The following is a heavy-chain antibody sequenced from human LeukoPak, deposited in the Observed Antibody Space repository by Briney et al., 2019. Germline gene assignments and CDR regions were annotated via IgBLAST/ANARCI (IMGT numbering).Heavy chain of an antibody. CDR1: GGSFSGYY. J-gene: IGHJ3*02. CDR3: AKSNGYGLVDI. Sequence: PSETLSLTCAVYGGSFSGYYWGWVRQPPGKGLEWIGNIFYSGSTYYSPSLKSRVTISLDTSRNQFSLKLNSVTTADTAVYYCAKSNGYGLVDIWGQGTMVTVSS. CDR2: IFYSGST. V-gene: IGHV4-34*12. D-gene: IGHD3-10*01.